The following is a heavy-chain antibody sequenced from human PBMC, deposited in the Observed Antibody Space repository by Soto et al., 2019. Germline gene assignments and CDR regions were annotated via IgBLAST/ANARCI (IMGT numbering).Heavy chain of an antibody. CDR1: GGSFSGYY. CDR2: INHSGST. J-gene: IGHJ6*03. CDR3: ASGRKGAYCSGGSCYYYYYYMDV. V-gene: IGHV4-34*01. D-gene: IGHD2-15*01. Sequence: PSETLSLTCAVYGGSFSGYYWSWIRQPPGKGLEWIGEINHSGSTNYNPSLKSRVTISVDTSKNQFSLKLSSVTAADTAVYYCASGRKGAYCSGGSCYYYYYYMDVWGKGTKVTVSS.